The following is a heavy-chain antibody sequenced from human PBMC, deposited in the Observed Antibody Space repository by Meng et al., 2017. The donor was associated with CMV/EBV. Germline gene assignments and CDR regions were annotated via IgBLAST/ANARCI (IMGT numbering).Heavy chain of an antibody. CDR2: INHSGST. J-gene: IGHJ4*02. V-gene: IGHV4-34*01. CDR3: ASRGETGY. CDR1: GGSFSGYY. Sequence: GSLRLSCAVYGGSFSGYYWSWIRQPPGKGLEWIGEINHSGSTNYNPSLKSRVTISVDTSKNQFSLKLSSVTAADTAVYYYASRGETGYWGQGTLVTVSS. D-gene: IGHD3-16*01.